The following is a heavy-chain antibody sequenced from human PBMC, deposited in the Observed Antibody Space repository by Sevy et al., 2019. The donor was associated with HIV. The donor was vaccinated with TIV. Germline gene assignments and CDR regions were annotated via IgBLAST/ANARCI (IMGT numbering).Heavy chain of an antibody. CDR3: ATTKGAYYDPYYFDY. D-gene: IGHD3-22*01. CDR1: GFTFNSYA. CDR2: ISGSAGST. Sequence: GGSLRLSCAASGFTFNSYAMSWVRQAPGKGLEWVSAISGSAGSTYYADSVKGRFTISRDNSKNTMHLQMNSLRVEDTAVYYCATTKGAYYDPYYFDYWGQGTLVTVSS. J-gene: IGHJ4*02. V-gene: IGHV3-23*01.